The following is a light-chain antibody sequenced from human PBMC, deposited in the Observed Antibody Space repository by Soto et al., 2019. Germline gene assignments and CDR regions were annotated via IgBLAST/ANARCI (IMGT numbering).Light chain of an antibody. CDR2: DAS. V-gene: IGKV3-11*01. Sequence: EIVLTQSPTTLSVSPGERATLSCRASQSVSSYFAWYQQKPGQAPRLLIYDASTSVAGLPARFSGSGAGTDFPLTITSPEPEDFAVYYSQQRNDSPLTFGEGTKVEIK. CDR1: QSVSSY. CDR3: QQRNDSPLT. J-gene: IGKJ4*02.